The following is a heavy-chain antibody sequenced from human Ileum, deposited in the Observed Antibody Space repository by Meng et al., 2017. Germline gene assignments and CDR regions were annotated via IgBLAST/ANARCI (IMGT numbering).Heavy chain of an antibody. Sequence: QVQLVQSGTAVKKVGASVKVSCTASGYTFRNYPLHWVRQAPGQRPEWMGWINAGNGNIKISQKFQGRITITSDTSATAYMELSSLRSEDTAVYFCARENDNWNYFDCWGQGSLVTVSS. V-gene: IGHV1-3*01. CDR3: ARENDNWNYFDC. D-gene: IGHD1-1*01. CDR1: GYTFRNYP. CDR2: INAGNGNI. J-gene: IGHJ4*02.